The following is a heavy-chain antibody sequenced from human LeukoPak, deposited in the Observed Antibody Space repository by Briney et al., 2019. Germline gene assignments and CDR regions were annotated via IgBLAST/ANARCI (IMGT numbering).Heavy chain of an antibody. Sequence: GGSLRLSCAASGFTFSSYAMSWVRQAPGKGLEWVSAISGSGGSTYYADSVKGRFTISRDNSKNTLYLQMNSLRAEDTAVYYCAKGTDYYDSSGRYYYYGMDVWGQGTTVTVSS. CDR2: ISGSGGST. V-gene: IGHV3-23*01. CDR3: AKGTDYYDSSGRYYYYGMDV. D-gene: IGHD3-22*01. J-gene: IGHJ6*02. CDR1: GFTFSSYA.